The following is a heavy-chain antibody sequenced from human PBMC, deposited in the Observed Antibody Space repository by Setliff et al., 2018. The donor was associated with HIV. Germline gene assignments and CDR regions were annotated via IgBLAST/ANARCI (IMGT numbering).Heavy chain of an antibody. CDR3: ARETGYSPSRYYYYGMDV. CDR2: IYHSGST. V-gene: IGHV4-4*02. D-gene: IGHD3-9*01. J-gene: IGHJ6*02. Sequence: SETLSLTCAVSGGSISSSNWWSWVRQPPGKGLEWIGEIYHSGSTNYNPSLQSRVSISVDKSKNQFSLNLNSVTAADTAVYYCARETGYSPSRYYYYGMDVWGQGTTVTVSS. CDR1: GGSISSSNW.